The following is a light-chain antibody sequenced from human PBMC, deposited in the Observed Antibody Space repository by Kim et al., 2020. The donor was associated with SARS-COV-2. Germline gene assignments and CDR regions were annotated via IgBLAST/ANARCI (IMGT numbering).Light chain of an antibody. Sequence: SSELTQDPAVSVALGQTVRITCQGDSLRNYYASWYQQKPGQAPVLVIYGKNNRPSGIPDRVSGSSSGNTASLTITGAQAEDEADYYCNSRDSSTNHVVFGGGTQLTVL. CDR1: SLRNYY. CDR3: NSRDSSTNHVV. CDR2: GKN. V-gene: IGLV3-19*01. J-gene: IGLJ2*01.